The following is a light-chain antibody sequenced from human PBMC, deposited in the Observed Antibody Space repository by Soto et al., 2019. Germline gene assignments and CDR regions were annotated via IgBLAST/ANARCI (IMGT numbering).Light chain of an antibody. CDR3: QQYESYSPLT. Sequence: DIQLTQTPSTLSASVGDRVTIPCRASQSISGWLAWYQQKPGKAPKLLIYDAYSLESAVPSRFSGRRSGTEFTLTIAGLQPEDFATYYCQQYESYSPLTFGGGTKVDIK. J-gene: IGKJ4*01. V-gene: IGKV1-5*01. CDR2: DAY. CDR1: QSISGW.